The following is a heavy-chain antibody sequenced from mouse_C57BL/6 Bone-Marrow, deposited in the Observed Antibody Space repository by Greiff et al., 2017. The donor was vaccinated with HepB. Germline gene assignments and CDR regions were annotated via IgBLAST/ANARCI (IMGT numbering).Heavy chain of an antibody. J-gene: IGHJ4*01. D-gene: IGHD3-2*02. CDR2: IYPGSGNT. CDR3: ARQLRPQAWFAY. Sequence: VQLQQSGAELVRPGASVKLSCKASGYTFTDYYINWVKQRPGQGLEWIARIYPGSGNTYYNEKFKGKATLTAEKSSSTAYMQLSSLTSEDSAVYFCARQLRPQAWFAYWGQGTSVTVSS. CDR1: GYTFTDYY. V-gene: IGHV1-76*01.